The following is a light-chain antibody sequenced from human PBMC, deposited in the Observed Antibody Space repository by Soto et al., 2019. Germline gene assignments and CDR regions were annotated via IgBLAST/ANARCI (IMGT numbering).Light chain of an antibody. CDR2: NIS. CDR3: MHSIDWPTWT. V-gene: IGKV2-30*01. CDR1: RSLVFGDGNTY. J-gene: IGKJ1*01. Sequence: VLTQSPLSVSVTVGQPASISCRSSRSLVFGDGNTYLHWFQQRPGQSPRRLIENISKRDSGVPDRFSGSGSGTDFTLEIRRVEAEDVGMYYCMHSIDWPTWTFGQGTKVDIK.